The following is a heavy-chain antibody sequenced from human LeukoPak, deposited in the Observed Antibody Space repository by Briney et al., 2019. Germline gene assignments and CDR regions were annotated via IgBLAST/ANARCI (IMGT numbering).Heavy chain of an antibody. D-gene: IGHD3-22*01. Sequence: GGSLRLSCAASGFTFSSYAMSWVRQAPGKGLEWVSAISGSGGSTYYADSVKGWFTISRDNSKNTLYLQMNSLRAEDTAVYYCAKDQYYYDSSGYYGDAFDIWGQGTMVTVSS. J-gene: IGHJ3*02. CDR2: ISGSGGST. CDR1: GFTFSSYA. V-gene: IGHV3-23*01. CDR3: AKDQYYYDSSGYYGDAFDI.